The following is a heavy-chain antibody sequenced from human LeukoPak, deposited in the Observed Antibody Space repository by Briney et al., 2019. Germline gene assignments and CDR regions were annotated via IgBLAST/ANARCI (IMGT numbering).Heavy chain of an antibody. CDR2: TYYRSKWYN. Sequence: SETLSLTCAISGDIVSSNSAAGNWTRQAPSRGLGGQGRTYYRSKWYNDYAVSVQSRLPLNPDTSKNQFSLQLTSVTPEDTAVYYCARDRVVDQLLCRYYSYYYMHVWGKGPTVPVSS. D-gene: IGHD2-2*01. V-gene: IGHV6-1*01. J-gene: IGHJ6*03. CDR3: ARDRVVDQLLCRYYSYYYMHV. CDR1: GDIVSSNSAA.